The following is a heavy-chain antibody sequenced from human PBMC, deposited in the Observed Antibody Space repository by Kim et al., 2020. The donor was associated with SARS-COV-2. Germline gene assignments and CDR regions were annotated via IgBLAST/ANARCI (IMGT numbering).Heavy chain of an antibody. CDR2: ISGDGGST. D-gene: IGHD3-10*01. CDR1: GFTFDDYA. V-gene: IGHV3-43*02. Sequence: GGSLRLSCAASGFTFDDYAMHWVRQAPGKGLEWVSLISGDGGSTYYADSVKGRFTISRDNSKNSLYLQMNSLGTEDTALYYCAKGAHRITMVRGVIMDYYYYGMDVWGQGTTVTVSS. J-gene: IGHJ6*02. CDR3: AKGAHRITMVRGVIMDYYYYGMDV.